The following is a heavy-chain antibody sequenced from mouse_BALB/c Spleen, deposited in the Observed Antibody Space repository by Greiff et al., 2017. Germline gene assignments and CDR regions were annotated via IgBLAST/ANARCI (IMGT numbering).Heavy chain of an antibody. Sequence: EVKLVESGGGLVQPGGSRKLSCAASGFTFSSFGMHWVRQAPEKGLEWVAYISSGSSTIYYADTVKGRFTISRDNPKNTLFLQMTSLRSEDTAMYYGARWDYYGSREGFAYWGQGTLVTVSA. CDR2: ISSGSSTI. J-gene: IGHJ3*01. CDR3: ARWDYYGSREGFAY. V-gene: IGHV5-17*02. CDR1: GFTFSSFG. D-gene: IGHD1-1*01.